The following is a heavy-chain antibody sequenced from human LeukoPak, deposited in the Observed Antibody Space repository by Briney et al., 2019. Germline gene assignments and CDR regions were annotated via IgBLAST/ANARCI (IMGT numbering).Heavy chain of an antibody. Sequence: NPGGSLRLSCAASGFTFSSYSMNWVRQAPGKGLEWVSSISNSSSYIYYADSVKGRFTISRDNAKNSLYLQMNSLRVEDTAVYYCAKHYDILTGYYLFDYWGQGTLVTVSS. D-gene: IGHD3-9*01. V-gene: IGHV3-21*01. CDR3: AKHYDILTGYYLFDY. CDR1: GFTFSSYS. CDR2: ISNSSSYI. J-gene: IGHJ4*02.